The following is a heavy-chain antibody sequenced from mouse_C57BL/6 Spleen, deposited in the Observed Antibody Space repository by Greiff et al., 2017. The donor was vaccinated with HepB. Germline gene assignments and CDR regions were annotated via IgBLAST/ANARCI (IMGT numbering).Heavy chain of an antibody. D-gene: IGHD2-4*01. CDR1: GYTFTSYW. V-gene: IGHV1-69*01. CDR3: ARYGDYDVPAWFAY. Sequence: QVQLQQSGAELVMPGASVKLSCKASGYTFTSYWMHWVKQRPGQGLEWIGEIDPSDSYTNYNQKFKGKSTLTVDKSSSTAYMQLSSLTSEDSAVYYCARYGDYDVPAWFAYWGQGTLVTVSA. CDR2: IDPSDSYT. J-gene: IGHJ3*01.